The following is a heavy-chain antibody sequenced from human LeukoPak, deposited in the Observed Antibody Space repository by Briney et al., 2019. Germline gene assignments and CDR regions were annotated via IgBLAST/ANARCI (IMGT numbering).Heavy chain of an antibody. V-gene: IGHV1-3*01. CDR2: INAGNGNT. D-gene: IGHD2-2*02. J-gene: IGHJ4*02. CDR1: GYTFTSYA. Sequence: ASVKVSCKASGYTFTSYAMHWVRQAPGQRLEWMGWINAGNGNTKYSQKFQGRVTITRDTSASTAYMELSSLRSEDTAVYYCARGFVVVPAAIVYWGQGTLVTVSS. CDR3: ARGFVVVPAAIVY.